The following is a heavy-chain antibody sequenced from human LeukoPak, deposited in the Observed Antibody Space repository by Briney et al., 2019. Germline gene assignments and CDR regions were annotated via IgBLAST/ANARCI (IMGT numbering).Heavy chain of an antibody. CDR2: ISSSSSYI. CDR1: GFTFSSYS. V-gene: IGHV3-21*01. J-gene: IGHJ4*02. CDR3: ARDRGGSSWFDY. D-gene: IGHD6-13*01. Sequence: GGSLRLSCAASGFTFSSYSMNWVRQAPGKGLEWVSSISSSSSYIYYADSVKGRFTISRDNAKNSLYLQMNSLRAEDTAVYYCARDRGGSSWFDYWGQGTLVTVSS.